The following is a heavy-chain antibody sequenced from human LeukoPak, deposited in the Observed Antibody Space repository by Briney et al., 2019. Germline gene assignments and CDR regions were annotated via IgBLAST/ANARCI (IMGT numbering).Heavy chain of an antibody. J-gene: IGHJ5*02. CDR2: IYTSGST. Sequence: ESSETLSLTCTVSGDSISSFYWTWIRQPAGKGLEWIGRIYTSGSTNYNPSLKSRVTMSVDTSKNQFSLKLNSVTAADTAVYYCARDGSYYRDWFDPWGQGTLVTVS. V-gene: IGHV4-4*07. D-gene: IGHD1-26*01. CDR1: GDSISSFY. CDR3: ARDGSYYRDWFDP.